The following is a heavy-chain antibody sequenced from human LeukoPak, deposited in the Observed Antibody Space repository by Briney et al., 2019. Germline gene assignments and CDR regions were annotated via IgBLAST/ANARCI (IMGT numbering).Heavy chain of an antibody. J-gene: IGHJ6*02. D-gene: IGHD1-26*01. V-gene: IGHV3-30-3*01. Sequence: GRSLRLSCAASGFTFSSYAMHWVRQAPGKGLEWVAVISYDGSNKYYADSVKGRFTISRDNSKNTLYLQMNSLRAEDTAEYYCARDPGTIGSYGFYYYGMDVWGQGTTVTVSS. CDR2: ISYDGSNK. CDR1: GFTFSSYA. CDR3: ARDPGTIGSYGFYYYGMDV.